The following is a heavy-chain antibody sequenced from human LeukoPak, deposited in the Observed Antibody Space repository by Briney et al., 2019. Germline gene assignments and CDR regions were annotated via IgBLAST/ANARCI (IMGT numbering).Heavy chain of an antibody. CDR2: ISSSSSTI. D-gene: IGHD1-26*01. V-gene: IGHV3-48*02. CDR1: GFTFSSYS. J-gene: IGHJ4*02. CDR3: ATDRYSGNFWGGDFDY. Sequence: PGGSLRLSCAASGFTFSSYSMNWVRQAPGKGLEWVSYISSSSSTIYYADSVKGRFTISRDNAKNSLYLQMNSLRDEDTDVYYCATDRYSGNFWGGDFDYWGQGTLVTVSS.